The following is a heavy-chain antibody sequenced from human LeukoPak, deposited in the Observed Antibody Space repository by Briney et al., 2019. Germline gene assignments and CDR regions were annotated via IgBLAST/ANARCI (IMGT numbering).Heavy chain of an antibody. D-gene: IGHD3-22*01. CDR1: GGTFSSYA. CDR2: IIPIFGTA. CDR3: ARDRLSAGRGYYDSSGYV. Sequence: SVKVSCKASGGTFSSYAISWVRQAPGQGLEWMGGIIPIFGTANYAQKLQGRVTMTTDTSTSTAYMELRSLRSDDTAVYYCARDRLSAGRGYYDSSGYVWGQGTLVTVSS. J-gene: IGHJ4*02. V-gene: IGHV1-69*05.